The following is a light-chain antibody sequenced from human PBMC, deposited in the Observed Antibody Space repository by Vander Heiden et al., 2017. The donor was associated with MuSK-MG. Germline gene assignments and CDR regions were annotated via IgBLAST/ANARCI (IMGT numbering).Light chain of an antibody. CDR2: AAS. V-gene: IGKV1-39*01. J-gene: IGKJ2*01. CDR1: QSISSY. CDR3: QQRYSNYVMYT. Sequence: DIQMTQSPSSLSASVGDRVTITCRASQSISSYLNWYQQKPGKAPKLLIYAASSLQRGVKSRFSGSGDGTDVTLTISSRQPEDFETYYCQQRYSNYVMYTFGQGTKLEIK.